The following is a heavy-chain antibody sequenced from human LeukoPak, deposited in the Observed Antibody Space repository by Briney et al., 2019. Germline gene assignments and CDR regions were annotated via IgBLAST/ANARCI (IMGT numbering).Heavy chain of an antibody. Sequence: PGGSLRLSCAASGFTFSSYGMSWVRQAPGKGLEWVSAISGSGGSTYYADSVKGRFTISRDNSKNTLYLQMNSLRAEDTAVYYCAKARLVVVAAIFDYWGQGTLVTVSS. CDR1: GFTFSSYG. CDR2: ISGSGGST. D-gene: IGHD2-21*02. J-gene: IGHJ4*02. CDR3: AKARLVVVAAIFDY. V-gene: IGHV3-23*01.